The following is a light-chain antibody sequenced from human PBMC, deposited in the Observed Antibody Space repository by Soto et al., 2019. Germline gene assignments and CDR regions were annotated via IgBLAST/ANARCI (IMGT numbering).Light chain of an antibody. J-gene: IGLJ1*01. V-gene: IGLV2-14*01. CDR3: YSYRGYYTRV. CDR1: SSDVGGYNF. Sequence: QSVLTQPASVSGPPGQAITISLTGTSSDVGGYNFVSWYQQHPGRAPKLLIYEVSRRPSGVSNRFSGSKSGDTASLTISGLQAEDEADYYCYSYRGYYTRVFGTGTKVTVL. CDR2: EVS.